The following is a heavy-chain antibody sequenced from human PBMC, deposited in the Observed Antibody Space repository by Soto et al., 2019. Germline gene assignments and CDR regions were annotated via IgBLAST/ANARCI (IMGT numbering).Heavy chain of an antibody. D-gene: IGHD4-17*01. CDR3: ARDDADYGDYMRPHYFDY. Sequence: GGSLRLSCAASGFTFSSYSMNWVRQAPGKGLEWVSYISSSSSTIYYADSVKGRFTISRDNAKNSLYLQMNSLRAEDTAVYYCARDDADYGDYMRPHYFDYWGQGTLVTVSS. CDR1: GFTFSSYS. V-gene: IGHV3-48*01. J-gene: IGHJ4*02. CDR2: ISSSSSTI.